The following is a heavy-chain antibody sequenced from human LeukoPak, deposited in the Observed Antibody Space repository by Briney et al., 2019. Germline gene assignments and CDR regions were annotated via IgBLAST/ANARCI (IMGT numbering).Heavy chain of an antibody. Sequence: SETLSLTCTVSGGSISSYYWSWIRQPAGKGLEWIGRIYTSGSTNYNPSLKSRVTMSVDTSKNQFSLKLSSVTAADTAVYYCARDPVWVGGATASPSRWYFDLWGRGTLVTVSS. CDR3: ARDPVWVGGATASPSRWYFDL. CDR1: GGSISSYY. J-gene: IGHJ2*01. CDR2: IYTSGST. D-gene: IGHD1-26*01. V-gene: IGHV4-4*07.